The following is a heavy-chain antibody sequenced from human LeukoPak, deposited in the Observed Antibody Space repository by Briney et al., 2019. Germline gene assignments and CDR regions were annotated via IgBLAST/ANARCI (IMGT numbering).Heavy chain of an antibody. CDR2: IKSKTDGGTT. CDR1: GFTFSNAW. V-gene: IGHV3-15*01. Sequence: GGSLRLSCAASGFTFSNAWMSWVRQAPGKGLEWVGRIKSKTDGGTTDYAAPVKGRFTISRDDSKNTLYLQMNSLKTQDTAVYYCTAFSGYDYLSSDYWGQGTLVTVSS. CDR3: TAFSGYDYLSSDY. J-gene: IGHJ4*02. D-gene: IGHD5-12*01.